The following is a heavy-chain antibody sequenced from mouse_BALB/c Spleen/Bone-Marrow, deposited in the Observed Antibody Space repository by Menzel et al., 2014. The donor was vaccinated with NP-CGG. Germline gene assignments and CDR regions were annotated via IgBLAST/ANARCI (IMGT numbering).Heavy chain of an antibody. CDR3: SRDYRYDGGAWFAY. D-gene: IGHD2-14*01. V-gene: IGHV1-18*01. J-gene: IGHJ3*01. CDR1: GYSFTAYT. CDR2: INPYNGDT. Sequence: VQLKHSGPELVKPGASMKISCKASGYSFTAYTMNWVKQSHGKNLEWIGLINPYNGDTNYNQKFKGKATLIVDKSSSTAYMELLSLTSEDSAVYYCSRDYRYDGGAWFAYWGQGALVTVSA.